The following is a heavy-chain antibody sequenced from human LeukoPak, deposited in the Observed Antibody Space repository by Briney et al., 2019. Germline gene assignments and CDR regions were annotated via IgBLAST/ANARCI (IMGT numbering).Heavy chain of an antibody. CDR1: GGSISSSSYY. Sequence: SETLSLTCTVSGGSISSSSYYWGWIRQPPGKGLEWIGSIYYSGSTYYNPSLKSRVTISVDTSKNQFSLKLSSVTAADTAVYYCARIGGYSYGPMTHWGQGTLVTVSS. J-gene: IGHJ4*02. CDR2: IYYSGST. V-gene: IGHV4-39*01. D-gene: IGHD5-18*01. CDR3: ARIGGYSYGPMTH.